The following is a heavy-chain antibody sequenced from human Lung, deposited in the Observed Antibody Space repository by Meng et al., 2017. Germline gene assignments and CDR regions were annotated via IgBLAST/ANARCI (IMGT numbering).Heavy chain of an antibody. V-gene: IGHV1-69*13. CDR2: INAVFGTT. J-gene: IGHJ4*02. CDR1: GGIFSNYV. D-gene: IGHD2-15*01. Sequence: SVKVSCKALGGIFSNYVIGWVRQAPGQGLEWMGGINAVFGTTNYAQKFQGRVTITSDESTSTVYMELTRLTSEDTAVYFCAREAGNCIRPTCYSLDYWGQGTLVTVSS. CDR3: AREAGNCIRPTCYSLDY.